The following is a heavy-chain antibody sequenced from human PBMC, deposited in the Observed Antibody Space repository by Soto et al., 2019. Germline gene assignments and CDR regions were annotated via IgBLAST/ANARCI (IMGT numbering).Heavy chain of an antibody. CDR3: ARVITMVRGVPIFNWSDP. D-gene: IGHD3-10*01. V-gene: IGHV4-61*01. CDR1: GGSVSSGSYY. Sequence: SETLSLTCTVSGGSVSSGSYYWSWIRQPPGKGLEWIGYIYYSGSTNYNPSLKSRVTISVDTSKNQFSLKLSSVTAADTAVYYCARVITMVRGVPIFNWSDPWGQGTLVTVSS. J-gene: IGHJ5*02. CDR2: IYYSGST.